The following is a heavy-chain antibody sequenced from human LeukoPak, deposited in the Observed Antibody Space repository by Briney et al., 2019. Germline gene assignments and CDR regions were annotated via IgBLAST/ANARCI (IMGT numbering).Heavy chain of an antibody. J-gene: IGHJ4*02. V-gene: IGHV3-15*01. CDR3: VRDLGGRSGH. D-gene: IGHD1-26*01. CDR1: GFTFSNAW. CDR2: INSKTDGGTT. Sequence: GGSLRLSCAASGFTFSNAWMSWVRQVPGKGLEWVGRINSKTDGGTTDYAAPVKGRFTISRDDSKNTLYLQMNSLKTEDTAVYYCVRDLGGRSGHWGQGTLVTVSS.